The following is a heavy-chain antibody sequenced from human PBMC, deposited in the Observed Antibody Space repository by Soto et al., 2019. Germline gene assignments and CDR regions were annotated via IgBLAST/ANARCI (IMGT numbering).Heavy chain of an antibody. CDR1: GYTFTSYG. V-gene: IGHV1-18*01. J-gene: IGHJ4*02. D-gene: IGHD3-10*01. CDR2: ISAYNGNT. Sequence: ASVKVSCKASGYTFTSYGISWVRQAPGEGLEWMGWISAYNGNTNYAQKLQGRVTMTTDTSTSTAYMELRSLRSDDTAVYYGARDRFSDMVRGLCPTHHPVYWGQGTVVTFST. CDR3: ARDRFSDMVRGLCPTHHPVY.